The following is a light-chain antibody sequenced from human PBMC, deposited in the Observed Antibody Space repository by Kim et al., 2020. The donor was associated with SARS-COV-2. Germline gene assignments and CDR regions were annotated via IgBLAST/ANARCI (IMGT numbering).Light chain of an antibody. CDR1: ALPSQD. J-gene: IGLJ3*02. Sequence: SYALTQPPSVSVSPGQTARITCSGDALPSQDASWYQQRPGQAPVLMIYKDIERPSGIPARFSGSNSGTTVTLTIRAVQAEDESDYYCQSTDSSGIWVFGGGTQLTVL. CDR2: KDI. CDR3: QSTDSSGIWV. V-gene: IGLV3-25*03.